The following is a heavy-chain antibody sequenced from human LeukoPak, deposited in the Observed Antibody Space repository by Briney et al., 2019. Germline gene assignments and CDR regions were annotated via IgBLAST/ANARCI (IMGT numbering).Heavy chain of an antibody. CDR3: ARFSGTWGLDY. V-gene: IGHV1-69*04. D-gene: IGHD7-27*01. CDR2: IIPILGIA. J-gene: IGHJ4*02. CDR1: GGTFSSYA. Sequence: SVKVSCKASGGTFSSYAISWVRQALGQGLEWMGRIIPILGIANYGQKFQSRVTITADKSTSTAYMELSSLRSEDTAVYYCARFSGTWGLDYWGQGTLVTVSS.